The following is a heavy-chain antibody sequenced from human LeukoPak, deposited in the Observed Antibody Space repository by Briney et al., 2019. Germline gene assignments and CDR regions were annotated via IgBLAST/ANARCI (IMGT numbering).Heavy chain of an antibody. J-gene: IGHJ4*02. D-gene: IGHD3-9*01. CDR1: GYTFPSYY. Sequence: ASVKVSCKASGYTFPSYYMHWVRQAPGQGLEWMGWISAYNGNTNYAQKLQGRVTMTTDTSTSTAYMELRSLRSDDTAVYYCARDPYYDILTGYSHFGYWGQGTLVTVSS. CDR3: ARDPYYDILTGYSHFGY. CDR2: ISAYNGNT. V-gene: IGHV1-18*04.